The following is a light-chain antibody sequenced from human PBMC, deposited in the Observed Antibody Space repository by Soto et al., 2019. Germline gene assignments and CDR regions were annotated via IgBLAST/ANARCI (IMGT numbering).Light chain of an antibody. V-gene: IGLV2-14*03. CDR1: SSDVGSYAY. Sequence: QSALTQPAYVSGSPGQSITFSCTGTSSDVGSYAYVSWHQQHPGKAPKLIIYDVNNRPSGVPSRFSGSKSGNTASLIISGLQTEDEADYYCCAYSTSGTHVFGTGTKVTVL. J-gene: IGLJ1*01. CDR2: DVN. CDR3: CAYSTSGTHV.